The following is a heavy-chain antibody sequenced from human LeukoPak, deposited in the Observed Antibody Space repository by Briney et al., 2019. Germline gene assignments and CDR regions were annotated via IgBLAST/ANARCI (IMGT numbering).Heavy chain of an antibody. J-gene: IGHJ4*02. CDR2: IWYDGSNK. D-gene: IGHD5-18*01. CDR3: ARGNTAMVT. Sequence: GGSLRLFCAAAGFTFSSYGMHWFRQAPGKGLEWVAVIWYDGSNKYYADSVKGRFTISRDNSKNTLYLQMNSLRAEDTAVYYCARGNTAMVTWGQGTLVTVSS. V-gene: IGHV3-33*01. CDR1: GFTFSSYG.